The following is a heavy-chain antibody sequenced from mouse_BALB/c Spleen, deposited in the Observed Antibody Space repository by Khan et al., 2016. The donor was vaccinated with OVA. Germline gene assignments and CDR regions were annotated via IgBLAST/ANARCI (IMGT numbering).Heavy chain of an antibody. CDR3: ARQPYYHYYLMDY. Sequence: QVQLKESGPGLVAPSQSLSITCTISGFSLTNYGVHWVRQPPGKGLEWLVVIWSDGSTTYTSALKSRLSISKDTSKRQVFLKMNSLQTDDTAMYYCARQPYYHYYLMDYWGQGTSVTVSS. V-gene: IGHV2-6-1*01. CDR1: GFSLTNYG. J-gene: IGHJ4*01. D-gene: IGHD2-10*01. CDR2: IWSDGST.